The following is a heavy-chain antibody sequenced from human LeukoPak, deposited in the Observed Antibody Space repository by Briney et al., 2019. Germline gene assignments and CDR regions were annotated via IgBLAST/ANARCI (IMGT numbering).Heavy chain of an antibody. J-gene: IGHJ4*02. CDR2: ISSSGSTI. Sequence: KAGGSLRLSCAASGFTFSDYYMSWIRQAPGKGLEWVSYISSSGSTIYYADSVKGRFTISRDNAKNSLYLQMNSLRAEDTAVYYCARDKLRGYSYYLGEVDYWGQGTLVTDSS. CDR3: ARDKLRGYSYYLGEVDY. D-gene: IGHD5-18*01. CDR1: GFTFSDYY. V-gene: IGHV3-11*01.